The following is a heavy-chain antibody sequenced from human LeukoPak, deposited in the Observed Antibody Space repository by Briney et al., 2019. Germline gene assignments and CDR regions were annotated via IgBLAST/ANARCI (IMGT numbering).Heavy chain of an antibody. CDR2: IYYSGST. J-gene: IGHJ4*02. CDR3: ARVGSSSSGDEFSY. D-gene: IGHD6-6*01. V-gene: IGHV4-59*01. Sequence: PSETLSLTCTVSGGSISSYYWSWIRQPPGKGLEWIGYIYYSGSTNHNPSLKSRVTISVDTSKNQFSLKLSSVTAADTAVYYCARVGSSSSGDEFSYWGQGTLVTVSS. CDR1: GGSISSYY.